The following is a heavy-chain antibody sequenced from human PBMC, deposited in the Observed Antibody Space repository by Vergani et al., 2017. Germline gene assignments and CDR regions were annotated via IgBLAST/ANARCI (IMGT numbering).Heavy chain of an antibody. CDR2: FDPEDGET. J-gene: IGHJ4*02. V-gene: IGHV1-24*01. CDR3: ARIDYGDFSSFDY. CDR1: GYTLTELS. Sequence: QVQLVQSGAEVKKPGASVKVSCKVSGYTLTELSMHWVRQAPGKGLEWMGGFDPEDGETIYAQKFQGRVTMTTDTSTSTAYMELRSLRSDDTAVCYCARIDYGDFSSFDYWGQGTLVTVSS. D-gene: IGHD4-17*01.